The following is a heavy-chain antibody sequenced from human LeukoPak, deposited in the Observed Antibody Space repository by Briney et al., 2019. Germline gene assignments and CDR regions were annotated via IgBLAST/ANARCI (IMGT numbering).Heavy chain of an antibody. CDR2: IWYDGSNK. CDR1: GFTFSSYG. Sequence: GGSLRLSCAASGFTFSSYGMHWVRQAPGKGLEWVAVIWYDGSNKYYADSVKGRFTISRDNSKNTLYLQMNSLRAEDTAVYYRARGGRSDEGWDYYDSSGYYENWGQGTLVTVSS. J-gene: IGHJ4*02. V-gene: IGHV3-33*01. D-gene: IGHD3-22*01. CDR3: ARGGRSDEGWDYYDSSGYYEN.